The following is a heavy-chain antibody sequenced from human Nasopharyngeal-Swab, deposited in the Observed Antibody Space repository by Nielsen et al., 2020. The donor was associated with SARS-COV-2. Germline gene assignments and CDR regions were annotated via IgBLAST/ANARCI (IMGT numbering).Heavy chain of an antibody. J-gene: IGHJ2*01. CDR3: ASIRYSSSWYGYWYFDL. Sequence: SETLSLTCTVSGGSISSGDYYWSWVRQSPGKGLEWIGYIYYSGSTYYNPSLKNRVTISVDTSKNQFSLKLNSVTAGDTAVYYCASIRYSSSWYGYWYFDLWGRGTLVTVSS. CDR1: GGSISSGDYY. D-gene: IGHD6-13*01. V-gene: IGHV4-30-4*01. CDR2: IYYSGST.